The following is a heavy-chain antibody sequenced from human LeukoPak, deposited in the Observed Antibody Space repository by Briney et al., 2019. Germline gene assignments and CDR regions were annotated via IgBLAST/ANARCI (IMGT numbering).Heavy chain of an antibody. CDR2: INPNSGGT. J-gene: IGHJ6*03. CDR1: GYTFSGYY. V-gene: IGHV1-2*02. CDR3: ARDGVGYNPHYDYYYMDV. Sequence: GASVKVSCKASGYTFSGYYMHWVRQAPGQGLEWVGWINPNSGGTNYAQKFQGRVTMTRDTSISTAYMELSSLRPEDMAVYYCARDGVGYNPHYDYYYMDVWGKGTTVTVSS. D-gene: IGHD5-24*01.